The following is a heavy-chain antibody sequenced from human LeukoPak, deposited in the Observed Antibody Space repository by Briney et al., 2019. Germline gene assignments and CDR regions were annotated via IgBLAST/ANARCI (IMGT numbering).Heavy chain of an antibody. CDR1: GYTFTDYY. Sequence: ASVKVSCKVSGYTFTDYYMHWVQQAPGKGLEWMGLVDPEDGETIYAEKFQGRVTITADTSTDTAYMELSSLRSEDTAVYYCATVNSGSFEGVDYWGQGTLLTVSS. CDR3: ATVNSGSFEGVDY. J-gene: IGHJ4*02. V-gene: IGHV1-69-2*01. CDR2: VDPEDGET. D-gene: IGHD1-26*01.